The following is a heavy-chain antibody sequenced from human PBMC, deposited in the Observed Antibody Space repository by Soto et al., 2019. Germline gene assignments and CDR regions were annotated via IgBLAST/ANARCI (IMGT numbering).Heavy chain of an antibody. CDR3: PKDTVDAVYSSSWYEYYGMDV. CDR2: LSWNRGSI. V-gene: IGHV3-9*01. Sequence: EVQLVESGGGLVQPGRSLRLSCAASGFTFDDYAMHWVRQAPGKGPEWVSGLSWNRGSIGYADSVKGRFTISRDNAKNSLDLQMNSLRAEDTAFYYCPKDTVDAVYSSSWYEYYGMDVWGQGTTVTASS. CDR1: GFTFDDYA. D-gene: IGHD6-13*01. J-gene: IGHJ6*02.